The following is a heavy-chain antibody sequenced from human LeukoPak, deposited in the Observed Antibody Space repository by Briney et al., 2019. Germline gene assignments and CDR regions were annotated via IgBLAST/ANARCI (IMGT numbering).Heavy chain of an antibody. D-gene: IGHD3-10*01. CDR1: GGSLNGYY. V-gene: IGHV4-34*01. CDR3: VRVAYGSGSRLIDC. Sequence: SETLSLTCAVYGGSLNGYYWSWIRQPPGKGLEWIGEGGNSGGTKFNPSLKTRVTISVDTSKNQFSLKLRSVTAADTAVYYCVRVAYGSGSRLIDCWGQGTLVTISS. J-gene: IGHJ4*02. CDR2: GGNSGGT.